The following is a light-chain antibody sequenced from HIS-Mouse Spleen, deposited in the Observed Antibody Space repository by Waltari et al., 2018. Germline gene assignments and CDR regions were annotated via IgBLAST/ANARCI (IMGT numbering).Light chain of an antibody. Sequence: QSALTQPASVSGSPGQSITISCTGTSSDVGRYNLVSWYQQHPGKAPKLMIYEGSKRPSGVSNRFSGSKSGNTASLTISGLQAEDEAGYYCCSYAGSSTYVFGTGTKVTVL. J-gene: IGLJ1*01. CDR1: SSDVGRYNL. V-gene: IGLV2-23*01. CDR2: EGS. CDR3: CSYAGSSTYV.